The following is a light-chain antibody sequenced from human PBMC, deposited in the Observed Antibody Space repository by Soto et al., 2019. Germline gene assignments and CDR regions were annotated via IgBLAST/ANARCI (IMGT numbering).Light chain of an antibody. CDR2: DNN. J-gene: IGLJ1*01. CDR1: SSNIGENY. V-gene: IGLV1-51*01. CDR3: GTWDSSLSAVV. Sequence: QSVLTQPPSVSAAPGQRVTISCSGSSSNIGENYVSWYQQVPGTAPKLLIYDNNKRPSGIPDRFSGSKSGTSATLGITGLQTGDEADYYCGTWDSSLSAVVFGTGTKVTVL.